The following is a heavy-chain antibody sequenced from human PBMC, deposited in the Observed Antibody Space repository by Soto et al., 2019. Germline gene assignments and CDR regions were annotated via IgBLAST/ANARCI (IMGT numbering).Heavy chain of an antibody. D-gene: IGHD3-10*01. J-gene: IGHJ3*02. Sequence: PSETLSLTCTVSGGSISSGGYYWSWIRPHPGKGLEWIGEIYYSGSINHNPSLKSRVTMSLDKSKNQFSLKMTSVTAADTAVYYCASKFGELLADAFDIWGQGTVVTVSS. CDR2: IYYSGSI. CDR3: ASKFGELLADAFDI. CDR1: GGSISSGGYY. V-gene: IGHV4-61*05.